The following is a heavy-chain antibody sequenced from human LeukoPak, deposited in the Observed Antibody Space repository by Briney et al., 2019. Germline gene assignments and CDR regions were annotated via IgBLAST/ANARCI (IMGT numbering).Heavy chain of an antibody. V-gene: IGHV3-30-3*01. Sequence: AGGSLRLSCAASGFTFISYAVHWVRQAPGKGLEWVALISYDGTNKYYADSVKGRFTISRDDSKSTLYLQMNSLRAEGTALYYCARSFGGSCAYFDYWGQGTLVTVSS. D-gene: IGHD2-15*01. CDR3: ARSFGGSCAYFDY. CDR1: GFTFISYA. J-gene: IGHJ4*02. CDR2: ISYDGTNK.